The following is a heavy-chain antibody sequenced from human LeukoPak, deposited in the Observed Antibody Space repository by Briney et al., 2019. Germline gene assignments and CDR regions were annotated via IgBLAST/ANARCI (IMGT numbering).Heavy chain of an antibody. V-gene: IGHV3-53*01. D-gene: IGHD2-15*01. CDR2: IYSGGST. CDR3: AVVAATRAFDI. CDR1: GFTFSSYS. J-gene: IGHJ3*02. Sequence: GGSLRLSCAASGFTFSSYSMNWVRQAPGKGLEWVSVIYSGGSTYYADSVKGRFTISRDNSKNTLYLQMNSLRAEDTAVYYCAVVAATRAFDIWGQGTMVTVSS.